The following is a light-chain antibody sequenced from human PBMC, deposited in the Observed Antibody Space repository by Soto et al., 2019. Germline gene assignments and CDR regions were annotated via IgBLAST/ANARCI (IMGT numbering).Light chain of an antibody. J-gene: IGLJ2*01. CDR2: GNS. CDR1: SSNIGAGYD. V-gene: IGLV1-40*01. CDR3: QSYDSSLSVHVV. Sequence: QAVVTQRPSVSGAPGQRVTISCTGSSSNIGAGYDVHWYQQLPGTAPKLLIYGNSNRPSGVPDRFSGSKSGTSASLAITGLQAEDEADYYCQSYDSSLSVHVVFGGGTKLTVL.